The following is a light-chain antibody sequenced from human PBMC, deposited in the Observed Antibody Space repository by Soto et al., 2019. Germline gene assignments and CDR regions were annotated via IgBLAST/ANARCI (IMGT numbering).Light chain of an antibody. Sequence: DIQMTQSPSSLSASVGDRVTITCRASQTIRSYLNWYQQKPGKAPVLLISAASSLQSGVPSRFSGSGSGTDFTLTISSLQPQDFATYYSQQSFSIPPLTFGGGTKVEIK. CDR1: QTIRSY. V-gene: IGKV1-39*01. J-gene: IGKJ4*01. CDR3: QQSFSIPPLT. CDR2: AAS.